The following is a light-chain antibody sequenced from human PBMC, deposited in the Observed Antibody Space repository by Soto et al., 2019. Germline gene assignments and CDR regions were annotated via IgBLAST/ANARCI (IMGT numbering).Light chain of an antibody. V-gene: IGLV2-8*01. CDR1: SSDVGAYNY. CDR3: NSFAGSAHVV. J-gene: IGLJ2*01. CDR2: DVN. Sequence: QSALAQPPSASGSPGQSVTISCTGTSSDVGAYNYVSWYQQHPGKAPNLIIYDVNQRPSGVPDRFSGSKSGNTASLTVSGRQAEDEAVYYCNSFAGSAHVVFGGGTKLTVL.